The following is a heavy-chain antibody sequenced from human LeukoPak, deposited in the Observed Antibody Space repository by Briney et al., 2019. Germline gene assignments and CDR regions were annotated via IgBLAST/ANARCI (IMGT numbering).Heavy chain of an antibody. J-gene: IGHJ3*02. Sequence: TCVRQPPGKGLEWIGEIYQSGSTNYNPTLKSRVTISVEKSKNQFSLKLSSVTAADTAVYYCARVSTGYYYDSSGYHIAFDIWGQGTMVTVSS. CDR2: IYQSGST. CDR3: ARVSTGYYYDSSGYHIAFDI. V-gene: IGHV4/OR15-8*01. D-gene: IGHD3-22*01.